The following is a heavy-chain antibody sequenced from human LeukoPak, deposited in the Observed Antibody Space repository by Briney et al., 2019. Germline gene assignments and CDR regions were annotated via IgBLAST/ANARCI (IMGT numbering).Heavy chain of an antibody. CDR1: GYTFTSYG. V-gene: IGHV1-8*01. J-gene: IGHJ6*03. CDR2: MSPNSENT. Sequence: GASVKVSCKTSGYTFTSYGINWVRQAPGQGLEWMGWMSPNSENTGYAQKVQGRVNMTRDRSISTVYMELSSLTSEDTAVYYCARWIGHSGGFYHYYMGVWGKGTPVTVSS. D-gene: IGHD5-12*01. CDR3: ARWIGHSGGFYHYYMGV.